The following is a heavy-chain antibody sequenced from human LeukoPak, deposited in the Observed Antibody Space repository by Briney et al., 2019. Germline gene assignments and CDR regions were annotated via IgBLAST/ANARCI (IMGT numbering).Heavy chain of an antibody. CDR3: ARRRRIQLWNRGFDY. CDR1: GGSFSGYY. J-gene: IGHJ4*02. D-gene: IGHD5-18*01. V-gene: IGHV4-34*01. Sequence: SETLSLTCAVYGGSFSGYYWSWIRQPPGKGLEWIGEINHSGSTNYNPSLKSRVTISVDTSKNQFSLKLSSVTAADTAVYYCARRRRIQLWNRGFDYWGQGTLVTVSS. CDR2: INHSGST.